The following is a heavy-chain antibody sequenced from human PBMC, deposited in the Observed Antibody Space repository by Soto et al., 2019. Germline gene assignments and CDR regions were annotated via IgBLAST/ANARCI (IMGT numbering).Heavy chain of an antibody. CDR1: GFSLSTSGVG. Sequence: QITLKESGPTLVKPTQTLTLTCTFSGFSLSTSGVGVGWIRQPPGKALEWLALIYWDDDKRYSPSLKSRLTIPTDTSQSQVVLTMTNMDPVDTATYYCAHSPVPPLSYCSGGSCYYNWFDPWGQGTLVTVSS. V-gene: IGHV2-5*02. D-gene: IGHD2-15*01. J-gene: IGHJ5*02. CDR3: AHSPVPPLSYCSGGSCYYNWFDP. CDR2: IYWDDDK.